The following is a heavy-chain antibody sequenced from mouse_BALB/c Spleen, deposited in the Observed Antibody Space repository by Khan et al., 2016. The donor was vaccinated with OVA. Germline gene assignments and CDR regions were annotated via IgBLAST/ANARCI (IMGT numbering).Heavy chain of an antibody. D-gene: IGHD1-2*01. J-gene: IGHJ1*01. CDR3: ARRDYYAYYWFFDV. CDR2: FNPNNGGT. CDR1: GYTFTEYT. Sequence: EVQLQQSGPELVKPGTSVKISCKTSGYTFTEYTMHWVKQSHGKSLEWIGGFNPNNGGTNYNQKFKVKATLTVDKSSTTAYMELRSLTSEDSADXYCARRDYYAYYWFFDVWGAGTTVTVSS. V-gene: IGHV1-26*01.